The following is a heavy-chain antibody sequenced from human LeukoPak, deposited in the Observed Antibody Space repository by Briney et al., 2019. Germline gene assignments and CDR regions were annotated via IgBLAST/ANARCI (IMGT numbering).Heavy chain of an antibody. Sequence: GGSLRLSCAASGFTFSSYAMHWVRQAPGKGLEWVAVISYDGSNKYYADSVKGRFTISRDNSKNTLYLQMNSLRVEDTAVYYCAASYSSSWYWFDPWGQGTLVTVSS. V-gene: IGHV3-30-3*01. CDR1: GFTFSSYA. CDR3: AASYSSSWYWFDP. CDR2: ISYDGSNK. J-gene: IGHJ5*02. D-gene: IGHD6-13*01.